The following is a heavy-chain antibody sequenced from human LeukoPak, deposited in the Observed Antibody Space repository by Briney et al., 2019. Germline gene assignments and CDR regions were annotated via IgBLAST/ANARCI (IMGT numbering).Heavy chain of an antibody. CDR1: GGSISSSNW. CDR2: IYHSGST. D-gene: IGHD4-17*01. V-gene: IGHV4-4*02. J-gene: IGHJ5*02. CDR3: ARAHYGDYDFVPRIWWLDP. Sequence: SETLSLTCAVSGGSISSSNWWSWVRQPPGKGLEWIGEIYHSGSTNYNPALKSRVTISVDKSKNQFSLKLSSVTAADTAVYYCARAHYGDYDFVPRIWWLDPWGQGTLVTVSS.